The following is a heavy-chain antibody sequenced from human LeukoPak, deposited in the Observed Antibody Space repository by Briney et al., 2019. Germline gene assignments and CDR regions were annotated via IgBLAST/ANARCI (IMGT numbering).Heavy chain of an antibody. Sequence: ASVKVSCKASGGTFSSYAISWVRQAPGQGLEWMGGIIPIFGTANYAQKFQGRVTITADKSTSTAYMELSSLRSEDTAVYYCASSSPSLRFLEWPTKKGGYYYYYMDVWGKGTTVTVSS. D-gene: IGHD3-3*01. J-gene: IGHJ6*03. CDR1: GGTFSSYA. V-gene: IGHV1-69*06. CDR3: ASSSPSLRFLEWPTKKGGYYYYYMDV. CDR2: IIPIFGTA.